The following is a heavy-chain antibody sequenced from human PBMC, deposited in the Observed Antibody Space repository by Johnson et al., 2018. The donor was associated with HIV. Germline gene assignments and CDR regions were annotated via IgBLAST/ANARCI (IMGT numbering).Heavy chain of an antibody. CDR3: AKVDRPLRAGAFDI. Sequence: VQLVESGGGLVQPGRSLRLSCAASGFTFDDYAMHWVRQAPGKGLEWVSAIGTAGDTYYPGSVKGRFTISRENAKNTLYLQMNSRRAEDTAVYYCAKVDRPLRAGAFDIWGQGTMVTVSS. CDR2: IGTAGDT. D-gene: IGHD4-17*01. J-gene: IGHJ3*02. CDR1: GFTFDDYA. V-gene: IGHV3-13*01.